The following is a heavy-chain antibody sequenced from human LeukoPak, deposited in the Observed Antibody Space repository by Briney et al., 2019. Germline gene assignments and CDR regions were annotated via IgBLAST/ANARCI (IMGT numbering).Heavy chain of an antibody. D-gene: IGHD2-2*02. CDR3: ATFGSSRVPAAIYRVDFDY. CDR2: FDPEDGET. Sequence: ASVKVSCKVSGYTLTELSMHWVRQAPGKGLEWMGGFDPEDGETIYAQKFQGRVTMTEYTSTDTAYMELSSLRSEDTAVYYCATFGSSRVPAAIYRVDFDYWGQGTLVTVSS. J-gene: IGHJ4*02. V-gene: IGHV1-24*01. CDR1: GYTLTELS.